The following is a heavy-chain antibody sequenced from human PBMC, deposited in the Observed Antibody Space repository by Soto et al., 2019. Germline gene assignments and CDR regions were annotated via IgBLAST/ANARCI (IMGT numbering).Heavy chain of an antibody. V-gene: IGHV1-46*01. J-gene: IGHJ4*02. CDR1: GDTFTDYY. CDR2: VNPSGGHT. D-gene: IGHD2-21*02. Sequence: QVQLMQSGAEVKKPEASVKVSCKASGDTFTDYYMHWEQQVPGQGLEWMGTVNPSGGHTTYAQHFLGRVTMTRDTSTSTLYMELTSLTSDDTAIYYCARGGHVVVVTAALHYWGQGTLVTVSS. CDR3: ARGGHVVVVTAALHY.